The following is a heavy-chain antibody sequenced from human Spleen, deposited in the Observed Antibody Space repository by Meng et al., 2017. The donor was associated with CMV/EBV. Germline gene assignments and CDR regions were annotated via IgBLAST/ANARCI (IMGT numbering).Heavy chain of an antibody. Sequence: VRQGKGKGNEWKGRKKKKKKKENNEKKKKGRAKLIEEKFTNTAYMELNSLRSEDTAVYYCARIGGSRDDWGQGTLVTVSS. V-gene: IGHV1-69*02. J-gene: IGHJ4*02. CDR2: KKKKKKKE. CDR3: ARIGGSRDD. D-gene: IGHD2-15*01.